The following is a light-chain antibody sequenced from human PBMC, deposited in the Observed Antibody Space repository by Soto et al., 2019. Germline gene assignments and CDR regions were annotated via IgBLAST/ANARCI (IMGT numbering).Light chain of an antibody. CDR1: QGINKF. CDR3: QQTYSSPQT. V-gene: IGKV1-39*01. J-gene: IGKJ1*01. Sequence: IQLTQSPSSLSASVGDRVTITCRASQGINKFLAWYQQKPGKAPKLLIYTASNLQSGVPSRFSGGGSVTDFTLTITSLQPEDFATYYCQQTYSSPQTFGQGTRVEIK. CDR2: TAS.